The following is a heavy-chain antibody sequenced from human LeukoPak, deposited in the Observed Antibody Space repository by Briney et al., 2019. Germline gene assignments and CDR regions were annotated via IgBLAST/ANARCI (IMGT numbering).Heavy chain of an antibody. J-gene: IGHJ3*02. CDR3: ARRGGYGDYVSFDI. V-gene: IGHV1-69*13. Sequence: SVKVSCKASGGTFSSYAISWVRQAPGQGLEWMGGIIPIFGTANYAQKFQGRVTITADESTSTAYMELSRLRSEDTAVYYCARRGGYGDYVSFDIWGQGTMVTVSS. D-gene: IGHD4-17*01. CDR1: GGTFSSYA. CDR2: IIPIFGTA.